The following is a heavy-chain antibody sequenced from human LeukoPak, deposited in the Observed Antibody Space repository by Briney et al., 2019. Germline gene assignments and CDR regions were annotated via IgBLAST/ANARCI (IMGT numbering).Heavy chain of an antibody. V-gene: IGHV3-23*01. CDR2: ISGSSVYI. Sequence: GGSLKLSCAASEFTFSNYAMNWVRQAPGKGLEWVSAISGSSVYIYYADSVQGRFTISRDNSKSTLCLQMNSLRAEDTAVYYCAKQLGYCSDGSCYFPYWGQGTLVTVSS. CDR3: AKQLGYCSDGSCYFPY. D-gene: IGHD2-15*01. J-gene: IGHJ4*02. CDR1: EFTFSNYA.